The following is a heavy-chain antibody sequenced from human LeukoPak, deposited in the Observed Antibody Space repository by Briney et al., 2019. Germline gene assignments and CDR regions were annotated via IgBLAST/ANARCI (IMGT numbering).Heavy chain of an antibody. Sequence: GGSLRLSCAAPGFTFSSYGMHWVRQAPGKGLEWVAFIRYDGSNKYYADSVKGRFTISRDNSKNTLYLQMNSLRAEDTAVYYCARDPMAILFRPRPYYFDYWGQGTLVTVSS. CDR2: IRYDGSNK. V-gene: IGHV3-30*02. J-gene: IGHJ4*02. D-gene: IGHD3-3*02. CDR1: GFTFSSYG. CDR3: ARDPMAILFRPRPYYFDY.